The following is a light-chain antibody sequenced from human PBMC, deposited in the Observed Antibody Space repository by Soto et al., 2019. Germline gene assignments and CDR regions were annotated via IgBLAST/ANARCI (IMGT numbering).Light chain of an antibody. J-gene: IGLJ3*02. CDR2: SNY. Sequence: QSVLTQPPSASETPGQRVTISCSGSSSNIGSNHVYWYQHLPGTAPKLLIYSNYLRPSWVPDRFSASKSATSASLAISGLRYDDEDDYYCGSWDDGLSGWVFGGGTQVTVL. V-gene: IGLV1-47*02. CDR3: GSWDDGLSGWV. CDR1: SSNIGSNH.